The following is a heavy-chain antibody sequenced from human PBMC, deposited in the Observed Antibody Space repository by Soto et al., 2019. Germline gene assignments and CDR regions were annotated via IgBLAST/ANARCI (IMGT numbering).Heavy chain of an antibody. Sequence: QVQLVQSGAEVKKPGSSVKVSCKASGGAFTNDIITWVRQAPGQGLEWVGRIIPLLDITNYPQKFQGRVTITADKSTRTAFMELNSLISEDTAVYYCARDSPIGSAFSGYDAIDYWGQGTLVTVSS. CDR1: GGAFTNDI. CDR3: ARDSPIGSAFSGYDAIDY. CDR2: IIPLLDIT. V-gene: IGHV1-69*08. J-gene: IGHJ4*02. D-gene: IGHD5-12*01.